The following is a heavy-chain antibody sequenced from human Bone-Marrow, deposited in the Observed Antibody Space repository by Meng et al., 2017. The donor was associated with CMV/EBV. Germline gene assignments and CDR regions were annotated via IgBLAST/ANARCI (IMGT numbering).Heavy chain of an antibody. CDR1: GYTFTNYD. Sequence: ASVKVSCKASGYTFTNYDINWVRQAAGQGLEWMGWINPNSGGTNYAQKFQGRVTMTRDTSTSTAYMELSRLRSDDTAVYYCARDRCSSTSCYPYWFDPWGQGTLVTVSS. D-gene: IGHD2-2*01. V-gene: IGHV1-2*02. CDR3: ARDRCSSTSCYPYWFDP. CDR2: INPNSGGT. J-gene: IGHJ5*02.